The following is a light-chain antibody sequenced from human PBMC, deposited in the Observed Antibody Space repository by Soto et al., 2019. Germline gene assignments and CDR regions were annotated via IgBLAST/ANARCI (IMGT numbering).Light chain of an antibody. Sequence: QSVLTQPASVSGSPGQSITISCTGTSSDVGSYNLVSWYQQHPGKAPKLVIYEGSKRPSGVSNRFPGSKSGNTASLTISGLQAEDEADYYCCSYAGSSSYVFGTGTKVTV. V-gene: IGLV2-23*01. CDR2: EGS. J-gene: IGLJ1*01. CDR3: CSYAGSSSYV. CDR1: SSDVGSYNL.